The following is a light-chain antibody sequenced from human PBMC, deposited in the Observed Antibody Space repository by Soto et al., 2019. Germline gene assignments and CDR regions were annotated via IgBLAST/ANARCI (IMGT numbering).Light chain of an antibody. CDR2: EVS. Sequence: SELHQPASVSGSPGQSITISCKETSSDVGSYNLVSWYQQHPGKAPKLMIYEVSKRPSGVSNRFSGSKSGNTASLTISGLQAEDEADYYCCSYAGSSTYVFGTGTKVTVL. CDR3: CSYAGSSTYV. CDR1: SSDVGSYNL. J-gene: IGLJ1*01. V-gene: IGLV2-23*02.